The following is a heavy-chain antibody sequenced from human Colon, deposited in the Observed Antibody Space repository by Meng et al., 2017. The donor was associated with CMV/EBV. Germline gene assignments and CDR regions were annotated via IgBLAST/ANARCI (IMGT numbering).Heavy chain of an antibody. D-gene: IGHD6-19*01. J-gene: IGHJ5*02. CDR2: IIPMFGTA. Sequence: SVKVSCKASGGTFTNYAISWVRQAPGQGLEWMGGIIPMFGTANYAQKFQGRVTITTDDSTSTAYMELSSRRSEDTAMYYCARDFETSSGWYNWFDPWGQGTLVTVSS. V-gene: IGHV1-69*05. CDR1: GGTFTNYA. CDR3: ARDFETSSGWYNWFDP.